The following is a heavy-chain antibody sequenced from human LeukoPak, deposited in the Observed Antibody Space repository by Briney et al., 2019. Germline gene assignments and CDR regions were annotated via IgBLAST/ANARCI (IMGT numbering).Heavy chain of an antibody. J-gene: IGHJ4*02. CDR2: ISYDGSSK. D-gene: IGHD3-22*01. CDR1: GFTFSSYA. Sequence: PGGSLRLSCAASGFTFSSYAMHWVRQAPGKGLEWVAVISYDGSSKYYADSVKGRFTISRDNSKNTLYLQMNSLRAEDTAVYYCAKDRASSGYYSPFDYWGQGTLVTVSS. V-gene: IGHV3-30*04. CDR3: AKDRASSGYYSPFDY.